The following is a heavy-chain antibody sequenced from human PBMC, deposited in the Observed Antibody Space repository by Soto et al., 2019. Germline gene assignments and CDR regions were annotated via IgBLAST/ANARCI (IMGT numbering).Heavy chain of an antibody. CDR3: ARDQRSGEWLDYYYYGMDV. Sequence: ASVKVSCKASGYTFTSYAMHWVRQAPGQRLEWMGWINAGNGNTKYSQKFQGRVTITRDTSASTAYMELSSLRSEDTAVYYCARDQRSGEWLDYYYYGMDVWGQGPTVTASS. CDR2: INAGNGNT. CDR1: GYTFTSYA. J-gene: IGHJ6*02. D-gene: IGHD6-19*01. V-gene: IGHV1-3*01.